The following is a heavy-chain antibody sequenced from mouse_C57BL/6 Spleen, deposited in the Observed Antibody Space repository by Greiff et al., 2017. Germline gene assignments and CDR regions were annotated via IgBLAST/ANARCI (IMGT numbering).Heavy chain of an antibody. D-gene: IGHD2-4*01. J-gene: IGHJ1*03. CDR3: ARSDGAIYYDDDWYFDV. V-gene: IGHV1-39*01. Sequence: EVQLQQSGPELVKPGASVKISCKASGYSFTDYNMNWVKQSNGKSLEWIGVINPNYGTTSYNQKFKGKATLTVDQSSSTAYMQLNSLTSEDSAVYYCARSDGAIYYDDDWYFDVWGTGTTVTVSA. CDR1: GYSFTDYN. CDR2: INPNYGTT.